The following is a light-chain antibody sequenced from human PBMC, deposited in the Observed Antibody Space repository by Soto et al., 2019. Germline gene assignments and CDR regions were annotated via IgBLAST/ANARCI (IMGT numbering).Light chain of an antibody. CDR1: RDIGKY. Sequence: DIQMTQSPSSLSASVGDRVTITCQASRDIGKYLNWFQEKPGKAPKLLIYDASNLLTGVPSRFSGSRSGTDFTFTISSLQPEDFAAYYCQRYDSLPPTFGQGTRLEIK. CDR3: QRYDSLPPT. V-gene: IGKV1-33*01. CDR2: DAS. J-gene: IGKJ5*01.